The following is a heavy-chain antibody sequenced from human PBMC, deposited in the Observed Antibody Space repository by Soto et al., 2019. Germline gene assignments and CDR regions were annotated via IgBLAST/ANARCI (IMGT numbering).Heavy chain of an antibody. D-gene: IGHD6-19*01. CDR3: ARDRQWLADCDY. V-gene: IGHV3-30-3*01. Sequence: QVQLVESGGGVVQPGRSLRLSCAASGFTFSSYAMHWVRQAPGKGLEWVAVISYDGSNKYYADSVKGRFTISRDNSKNPLYLQMNSLRAEDTAVYYCARDRQWLADCDYWGQGTLVTVSS. CDR1: GFTFSSYA. CDR2: ISYDGSNK. J-gene: IGHJ4*02.